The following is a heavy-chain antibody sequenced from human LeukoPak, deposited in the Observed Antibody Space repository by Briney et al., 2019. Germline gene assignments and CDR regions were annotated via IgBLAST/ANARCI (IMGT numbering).Heavy chain of an antibody. CDR1: GGSISSGSYY. CDR2: IYTSGST. D-gene: IGHD6-13*01. CDR3: ARVLAAAGNNWFDP. J-gene: IGHJ5*02. V-gene: IGHV4-61*02. Sequence: PSQTLSLTCTVSGGSISSGSYYWSWIRQPAGKGLEWIGRIYTSGSTNYNPSLKSRVTISVDTSKNQFSLKLTSVTAADTAVYYCARVLAAAGNNWFDPWGQGTLVTVSS.